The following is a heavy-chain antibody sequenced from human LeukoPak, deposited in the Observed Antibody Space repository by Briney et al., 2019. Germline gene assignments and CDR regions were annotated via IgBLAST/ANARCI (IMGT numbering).Heavy chain of an antibody. J-gene: IGHJ3*02. CDR3: ASTIGYCSSTSCYIDAFDI. V-gene: IGHV4-39*01. CDR2: IYYSGST. D-gene: IGHD2-2*02. Sequence: SETLSLTCTVSGGSISSSSYYWGWIRQPPGKGLEWIGSIYYSGSTYYNPSLKSRVTISVDTSKNQFSLKLSSVTAADTAVYYCASTIGYCSSTSCYIDAFDIWGQGTMVTVSS. CDR1: GGSISSSSYY.